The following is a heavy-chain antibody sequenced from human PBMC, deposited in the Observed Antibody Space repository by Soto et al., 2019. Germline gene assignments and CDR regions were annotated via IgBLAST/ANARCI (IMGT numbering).Heavy chain of an antibody. D-gene: IGHD5-12*01. CDR1: GGTFSSYP. J-gene: IGHJ4*02. V-gene: IGHV1-69*04. CDR2: IIPILGIA. CDR3: ARDGPAERWIGAYYFDY. Sequence: QVQLVQSGAEVKKPGSSVKVSCKASGGTFSSYPISWVRQAPGQGLEWMGRIIPILGIANYAQKFQGRVTITADKSTSTDYMELSSLGSEDTAVYYCARDGPAERWIGAYYFDYWVQGTLVIVSS.